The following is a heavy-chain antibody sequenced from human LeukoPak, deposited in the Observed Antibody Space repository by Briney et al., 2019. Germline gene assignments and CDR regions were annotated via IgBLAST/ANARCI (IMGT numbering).Heavy chain of an antibody. CDR3: ARVGCSSTSCLYYYYYYGMDV. CDR1: GFTFSSYW. J-gene: IGHJ6*02. CDR2: IKQDGSEK. D-gene: IGHD2-2*01. Sequence: QPGGSLRLSCAASGFTFSSYWMSWVRQAPGKGLEWVANIKQDGSEKYYVDSVKGRFTISRDNAKNSLYLQMNSLRAEDTAVYYCARVGCSSTSCLYYYYYYGMDVWGQGTTVTVSS. V-gene: IGHV3-7*01.